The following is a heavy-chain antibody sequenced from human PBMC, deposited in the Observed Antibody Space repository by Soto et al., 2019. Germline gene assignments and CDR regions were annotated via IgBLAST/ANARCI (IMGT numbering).Heavy chain of an antibody. CDR1: GFTFSDYY. V-gene: IGHV3-11*01. CDR3: ARDLGYYDSSGYFDY. Sequence: PGGSLRLSCAASGFTFSDYYMSWIRRAPGKGLEWVSYISSSDSIIYYSDSVKGRFIISRDNAKNSLYLQMNGLRAEDTAVYYCARDLGYYDSSGYFDYWGQGTLVTVSS. CDR2: ISSSDSII. J-gene: IGHJ4*02. D-gene: IGHD3-22*01.